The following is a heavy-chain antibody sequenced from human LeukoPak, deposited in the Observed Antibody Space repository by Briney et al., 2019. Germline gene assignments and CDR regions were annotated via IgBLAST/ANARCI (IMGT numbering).Heavy chain of an antibody. CDR2: ISSGSDTT. J-gene: IGHJ6*02. CDR3: AKDYLMSPAGSDSAYYYYGMDV. D-gene: IGHD2-21*02. CDR1: GFTFSRYA. V-gene: IGHV3-23*01. Sequence: GGSLRLSCAASGFTFSRYAMSWVRQAPGKGLEWVSGISSGSDTTYYADSVKGRFTISRDNSKNTLYLQTNSLRAEDTAIYYCAKDYLMSPAGSDSAYYYYGMDVWGQGTTVTVSS.